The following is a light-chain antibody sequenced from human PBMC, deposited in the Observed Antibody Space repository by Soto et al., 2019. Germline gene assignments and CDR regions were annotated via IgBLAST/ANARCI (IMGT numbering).Light chain of an antibody. CDR1: QSLNSD. CDR3: HQYNSCPLT. Sequence: ETAMTQSPATLSTPPGDRATLSCRASQSLNSDLAWYQQKPGQAPRLLIYGASTKATGIPGRFSGSGSGTEFALTVSSLQSEDFAVYYCHQYNSCPLTFGGGTKVDIK. V-gene: IGKV3-15*01. CDR2: GAS. J-gene: IGKJ4*01.